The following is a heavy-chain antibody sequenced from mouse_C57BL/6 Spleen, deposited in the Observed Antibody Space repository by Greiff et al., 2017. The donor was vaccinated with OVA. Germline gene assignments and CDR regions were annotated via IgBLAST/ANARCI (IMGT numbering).Heavy chain of an antibody. V-gene: IGHV1-9*01. D-gene: IGHD2-4*01. J-gene: IGHJ4*01. Sequence: QVQLQQSGAELMKPGASVKLSCKATGYTFTGYWIGWVKQRPGHGLEWIGVILPGSGSTNYNEKFKGKATFTTDTSSNTAYMQLSSLTTEDSAIYYCASSDDDVGYAMDYWGQGTTVTVSS. CDR2: ILPGSGST. CDR3: ASSDDDVGYAMDY. CDR1: GYTFTGYW.